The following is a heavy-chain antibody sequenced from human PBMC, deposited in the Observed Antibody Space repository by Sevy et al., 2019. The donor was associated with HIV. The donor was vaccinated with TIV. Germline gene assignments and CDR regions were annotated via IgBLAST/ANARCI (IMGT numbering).Heavy chain of an antibody. D-gene: IGHD3-10*01. V-gene: IGHV3-74*01. CDR2: INSDGSST. Sequence: GGSLRLSCAASGFTLRSYWMHWVRQAPGKGLVCVSRINSDGSSTTYADSVKGRFTISRDNAKNTLYLQMNSLRAEDTAVYYCARDLSGDSDYWGQGTLVTVSS. J-gene: IGHJ4*02. CDR3: ARDLSGDSDY. CDR1: GFTLRSYW.